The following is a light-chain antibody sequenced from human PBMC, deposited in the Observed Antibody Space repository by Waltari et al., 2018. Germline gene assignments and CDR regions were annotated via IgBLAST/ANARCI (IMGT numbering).Light chain of an antibody. V-gene: IGKV2-30*02. Sequence: DVVMTQSPLSLPVTLGQPASISCRSSQSPVHGDGKTYLNWFHQRPGQSPRRLIYKVSNRDSGVPDRVSGSGSGTNFTLKISRVEAEDVGVYYCMQGAHRPPTFGGGTKVEIK. CDR2: KVS. CDR1: QSPVHGDGKTY. CDR3: MQGAHRPPT. J-gene: IGKJ4*01.